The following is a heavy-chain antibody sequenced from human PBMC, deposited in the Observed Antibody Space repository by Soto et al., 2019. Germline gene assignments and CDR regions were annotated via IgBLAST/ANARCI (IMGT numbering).Heavy chain of an antibody. CDR2: ISAYNGNT. CDR1: GYTFTSYG. D-gene: IGHD3-22*01. CDR3: ARTGGTSGYYRDFDY. J-gene: IGHJ4*02. V-gene: IGHV1-18*01. Sequence: QVQLVQSGAEVKKPGASVKVSCKASGYTFTSYGISWVRQAPGQGLEWMGWISAYNGNTNYAQMFQGRVSMTTDTSTATAYLDLRSLRSDATAVYYCARTGGTSGYYRDFDYWGQGTLVTVSS.